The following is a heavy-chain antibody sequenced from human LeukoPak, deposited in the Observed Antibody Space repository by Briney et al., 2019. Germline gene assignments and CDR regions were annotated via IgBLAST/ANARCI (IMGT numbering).Heavy chain of an antibody. J-gene: IGHJ3*02. V-gene: IGHV4-31*03. Sequence: PSETLSLTCTVSGGSISSGGYYWSWIRQHPGKGLEWIGYIYYSGSTYYNPSLKSRVTISVDTSKNQFSLKLSSVTAADTAVYYCASEFRSDRFDAFDIWGQGKMDSVSS. CDR1: GGSISSGGYY. CDR3: ASEFRSDRFDAFDI. D-gene: IGHD3-3*01. CDR2: IYYSGST.